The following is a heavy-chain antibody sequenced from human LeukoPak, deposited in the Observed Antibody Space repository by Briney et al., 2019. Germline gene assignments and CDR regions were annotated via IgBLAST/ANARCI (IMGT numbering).Heavy chain of an antibody. CDR2: ISGSDGSA. CDR1: GFTFSSYA. J-gene: IGHJ4*02. V-gene: IGHV3-23*01. CDR3: AKDTRSSGPRGYFDY. D-gene: IGHD3-10*01. Sequence: PGGSLRLSCAASGFTFSSYAMNWVRQAPGKGLEWVSAISGSDGSAYYADSVKGRFTLSRDNSKNTLYLQINSLRDEDTAVYYCAKDTRSSGPRGYFDYWGQGTLVTVSS.